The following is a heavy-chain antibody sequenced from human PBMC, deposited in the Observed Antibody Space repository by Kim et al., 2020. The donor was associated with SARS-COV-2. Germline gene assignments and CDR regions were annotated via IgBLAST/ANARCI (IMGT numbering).Heavy chain of an antibody. D-gene: IGHD6-13*01. V-gene: IGHV4-39*01. J-gene: IGHJ4*02. CDR1: GGSISSSSYY. CDR3: ASPHRGRQLVLAASFDY. Sequence: SETLSLTCTVSGGSISSSSYYWGWIRQPPGKGLEWIGSIYYSGSTYYNPSLKSRVTISVDTSKNQFSLKLSSVTAADTAVYYCASPHRGRQLVLAASFDYWGQGTLVTVSS. CDR2: IYYSGST.